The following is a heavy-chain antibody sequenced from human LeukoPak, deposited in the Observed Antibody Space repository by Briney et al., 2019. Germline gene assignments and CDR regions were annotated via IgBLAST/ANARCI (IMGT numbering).Heavy chain of an antibody. D-gene: IGHD2-8*01. CDR1: GFTFTIFG. Sequence: GGSLRLSCATSGFTFTIFGINWVRQAPGKGPEWVSYIDARTGITYYADSVQGRFTISRDNAKESVFLQMNSLRAEDTAVYYCARGRDGPREGDYWGQGTLVTVSS. CDR2: IDARTGIT. J-gene: IGHJ4*02. CDR3: ARGRDGPREGDY. V-gene: IGHV3-48*01.